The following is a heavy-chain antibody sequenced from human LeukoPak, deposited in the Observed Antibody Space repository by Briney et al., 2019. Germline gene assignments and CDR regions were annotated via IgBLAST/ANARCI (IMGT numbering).Heavy chain of an antibody. J-gene: IGHJ6*02. CDR2: IYYCGST. CDR3: ARGAGKYYFHGMDV. Sequence: SETLSLTCTVSGGSISSSYWSWIRQPPGKGLEWIGHIYYCGSTNFNPSLKSRVTLSLDTSKNQFSLKLISVTAADTAVYYCARGAGKYYFHGMDVWGQGTTVTVSS. CDR1: GGSISSSY. V-gene: IGHV4-59*01.